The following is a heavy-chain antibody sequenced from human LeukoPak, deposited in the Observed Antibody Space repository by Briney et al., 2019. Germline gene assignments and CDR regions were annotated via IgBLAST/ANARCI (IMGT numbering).Heavy chain of an antibody. Sequence: GGSLRLSCAASGFTFSNAWMSWVRQAPGKGLEWVGRIKSKTDGGTTDYAAPVKGRFTISRDDSKNTLYLQMNSLKTEDTAVYYCTTDPSGGLRRNPVGYWGQGTLVTVSS. CDR1: GFTFSNAW. CDR3: TTDPSGGLRRNPVGY. V-gene: IGHV3-15*01. J-gene: IGHJ4*02. CDR2: IKSKTDGGTT. D-gene: IGHD5-12*01.